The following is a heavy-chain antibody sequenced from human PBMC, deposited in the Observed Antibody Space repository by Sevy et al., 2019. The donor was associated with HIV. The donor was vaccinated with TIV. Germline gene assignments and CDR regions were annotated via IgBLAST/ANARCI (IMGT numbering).Heavy chain of an antibody. Sequence: SETLSLTCTVSGGSISSDGHYWSWIRQHPGKGLEWIGYIYYTGTTYYNPSLKSRVTISVDTSKNQFSLKLSSVIAADTAVYYCARWGSSLYWFDPWGQGTLVTVSS. CDR1: GGSISSDGHY. D-gene: IGHD6-13*01. V-gene: IGHV4-31*03. CDR3: ARWGSSLYWFDP. J-gene: IGHJ5*02. CDR2: IYYTGTT.